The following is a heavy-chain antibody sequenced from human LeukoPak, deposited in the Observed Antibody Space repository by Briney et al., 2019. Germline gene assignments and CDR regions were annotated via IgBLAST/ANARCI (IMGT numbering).Heavy chain of an antibody. CDR1: GLTFSSYW. CDR2: INSDGSST. Sequence: QPGGSMRLSCAASGLTFSSYWMHWVRQAPGKGLVWVSRINSDGSSTSYADSVKGRFTISRDNAKNTLYLQMNSLRAEDTAVYYCARDRDSSGYSHWGQGTLVTVSS. J-gene: IGHJ4*02. CDR3: ARDRDSSGYSH. V-gene: IGHV3-74*01. D-gene: IGHD3-22*01.